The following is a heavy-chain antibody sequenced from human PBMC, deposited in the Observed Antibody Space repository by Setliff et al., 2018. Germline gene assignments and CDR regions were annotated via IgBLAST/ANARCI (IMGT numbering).Heavy chain of an antibody. CDR3: VRRGGTSGQGAFDI. D-gene: IGHD1-26*01. J-gene: IGHJ3*02. CDR2: MNPNSGRT. V-gene: IGHV1-8*02. CDR1: GYTFTAYD. Sequence: ASVKVSCKASGYTFTAYDIVWVRQATGQGLEWMGWMNPNSGRTGYPQKFQGRVTMTRNTSISTAYMALSSLRSEDTALYYCVRRGGTSGQGAFDIWGRGTMVTVSS.